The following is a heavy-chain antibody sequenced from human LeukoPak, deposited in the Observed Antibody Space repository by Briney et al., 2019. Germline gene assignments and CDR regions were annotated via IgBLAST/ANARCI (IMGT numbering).Heavy chain of an antibody. V-gene: IGHV4-34*01. Sequence: PSETLSLTCAVYGGSFSGYYWSWIRQSPGKGLEWIGEINHSGSNNYNPSLKSRVTISVDTSKNQFSLKLSSVTAADTAVYYCARTRYYYNSRSYGAPYYFDYWGQGTLVTVSS. CDR3: ARTRYYYNSRSYGAPYYFDY. CDR2: INHSGSN. J-gene: IGHJ4*02. D-gene: IGHD3-10*01. CDR1: GGSFSGYY.